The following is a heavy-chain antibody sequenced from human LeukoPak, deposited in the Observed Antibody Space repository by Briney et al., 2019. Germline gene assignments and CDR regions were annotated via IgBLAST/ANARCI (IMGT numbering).Heavy chain of an antibody. CDR2: IYYSGGP. CDR1: GGSISSGDYY. Sequence: SETLSLTCTVSGGSISSGDYYWSWIRQPPGKGLEWIGYIYYSGGPYYNPSLKSRVTISVDTSKNQCSLKLSSVTAADTAVYYCARERKTVAAAAFDYWGQGTLVTVSS. J-gene: IGHJ4*02. V-gene: IGHV4-30-4*01. D-gene: IGHD6-13*01. CDR3: ARERKTVAAAAFDY.